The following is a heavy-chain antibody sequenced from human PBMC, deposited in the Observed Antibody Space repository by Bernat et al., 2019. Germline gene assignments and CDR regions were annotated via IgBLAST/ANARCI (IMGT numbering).Heavy chain of an antibody. V-gene: IGHV3-33*01. CDR3: ARDISVVPAAQDPFDY. CDR1: GFTFSSYG. D-gene: IGHD2-2*01. J-gene: IGHJ4*02. Sequence: QVQLVESGGGVVQPGRSLRLSCAASGFTFSSYGMHWVRQAPGKGLEWVAVIWYDGSNKYYADSVKGRFTISRDNSKNTLYLQMNSLRAEDTAVYYCARDISVVPAAQDPFDYWSQGTLVTVSS. CDR2: IWYDGSNK.